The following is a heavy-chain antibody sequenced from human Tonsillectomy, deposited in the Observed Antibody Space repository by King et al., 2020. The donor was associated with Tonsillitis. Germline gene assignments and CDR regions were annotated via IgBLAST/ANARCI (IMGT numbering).Heavy chain of an antibody. CDR3: VKDDQFGQTGYYYMDV. Sequence: DVQLVESGGGVVQPGGSLRLSCATSGFTFDDYAMHWVRQAPGKGLEWVSLISGDGGKTFYTDFVKGRFTISRDNSKNSLYLQMNSLRTEDTALYYCVKDDQFGQTGYYYMDVWGKGTTVTVSS. J-gene: IGHJ6*03. D-gene: IGHD3-10*01. CDR2: ISGDGGKT. CDR1: GFTFDDYA. V-gene: IGHV3-43*02.